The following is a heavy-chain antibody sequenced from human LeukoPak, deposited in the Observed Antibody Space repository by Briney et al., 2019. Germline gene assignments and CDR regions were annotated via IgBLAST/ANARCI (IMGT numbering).Heavy chain of an antibody. CDR2: INPNSCST. V-gene: IGHV1-2*02. J-gene: IGHJ4*02. Sequence: GASVKLSCKASGYTFTVYYMHWVREAPGQGLEWMGCINPNSCSTNYAQNFQGRVTMTRDMSISTAYMELSRLRSDDTAVYYCAREESYCGSWETGVFDYWGQGTLVTVSS. CDR3: AREESYCGSWETGVFDY. D-gene: IGHD6-13*01. CDR1: GYTFTVYY.